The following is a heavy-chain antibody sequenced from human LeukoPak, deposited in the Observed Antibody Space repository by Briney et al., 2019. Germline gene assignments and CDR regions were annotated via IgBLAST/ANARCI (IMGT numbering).Heavy chain of an antibody. D-gene: IGHD2-21*02. J-gene: IGHJ6*04. CDR1: GGTFSSYA. CDR2: IIPIFGTA. CDR3: ASPSIAVVTAIFENYYYGMDV. V-gene: IGHV1-69*01. Sequence: SVKVSCKASGGTFSSYAISWVRQAPGQGLEWMGGIIPIFGTANYAQKFQGRVTITADESTSTAYMELSSLRSEDTAVYYCASPSIAVVTAIFENYYYGMDVWGKGTTVTVSS.